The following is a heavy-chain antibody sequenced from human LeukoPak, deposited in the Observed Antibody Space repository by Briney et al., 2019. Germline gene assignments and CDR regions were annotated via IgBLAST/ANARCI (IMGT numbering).Heavy chain of an antibody. CDR1: GGSFSGYY. CDR2: INHSGST. D-gene: IGHD6-13*01. V-gene: IGHV4-34*01. Sequence: SETLSLTCAVYGGSFSGYYWSWIRQPPGKGLEWIGEINHSGSTNYNPSLKSRVSISVDSSKNQFSLKVSSVTAADTAVYYCARGSDTTAGLYWGQGTLVTVSS. J-gene: IGHJ4*02. CDR3: ARGSDTTAGLY.